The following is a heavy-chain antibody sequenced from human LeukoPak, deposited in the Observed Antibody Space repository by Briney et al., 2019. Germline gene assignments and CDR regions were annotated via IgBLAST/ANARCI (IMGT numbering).Heavy chain of an antibody. Sequence: PGGSLRLSCAASGFTFSSYAMHWVRQAPGKGLERVAVISYDGSNKYYADSVKGRFTISRDNSKNTLYLQMNSLRAEDTAVYYCARESYYDSSSDYWGQGTLVTVSS. CDR1: GFTFSSYA. CDR3: ARESYYDSSSDY. D-gene: IGHD3-22*01. CDR2: ISYDGSNK. V-gene: IGHV3-30-3*01. J-gene: IGHJ4*02.